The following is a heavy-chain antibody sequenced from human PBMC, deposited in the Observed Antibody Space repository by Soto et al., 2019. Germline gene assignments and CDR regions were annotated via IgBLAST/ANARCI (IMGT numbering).Heavy chain of an antibody. CDR1: GGTFSSYA. CDR2: IIPIFGTA. Sequence: QVQLVQSGAEVKKPGSSVKVSCKASGGTFSSYAISWVRQAPGQGLEWMGGIIPIFGTANYAQKFQGRVTSTEDESTRKAYMELSSLRSEDTAVYYCARGSLGSGHRKYSYYGMDVWGQGNTVTVSS. J-gene: IGHJ6*02. CDR3: ARGSLGSGHRKYSYYGMDV. V-gene: IGHV1-69*01. D-gene: IGHD6-19*01.